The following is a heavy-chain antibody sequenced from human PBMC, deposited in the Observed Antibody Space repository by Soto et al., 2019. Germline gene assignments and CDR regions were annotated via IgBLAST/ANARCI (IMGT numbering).Heavy chain of an antibody. CDR1: GGSISSYY. D-gene: IGHD5-18*01. Sequence: QVQLQESGPGLVKPSETLSLTCTVSGGSISSYYWSWIRQPPGKGLEWIWYIYYSGSTNYNPSLKSRVTISVDKTKNQLSLKLSSVSAADTAVYYCARDSGYSYLSARYYYGMDVWGQGTTVTVSS. CDR2: IYYSGST. CDR3: ARDSGYSYLSARYYYGMDV. J-gene: IGHJ6*02. V-gene: IGHV4-59*01.